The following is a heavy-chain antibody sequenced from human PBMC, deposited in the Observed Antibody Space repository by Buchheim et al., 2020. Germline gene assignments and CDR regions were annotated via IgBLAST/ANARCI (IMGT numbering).Heavy chain of an antibody. CDR3: AKDEAGQWLVRRDYNWFDP. CDR2: ISGSGGST. Sequence: EVQLLESGGGLVQPGGSLRLSCAASGFTFSSYAMSWVRQAPGKGLEWVSAISGSGGSTYYADSVKGRFTISRDNSKTTLYLQMNSLRAEDTAVYYCAKDEAGQWLVRRDYNWFDPWGQGTL. J-gene: IGHJ5*02. V-gene: IGHV3-23*01. D-gene: IGHD6-19*01. CDR1: GFTFSSYA.